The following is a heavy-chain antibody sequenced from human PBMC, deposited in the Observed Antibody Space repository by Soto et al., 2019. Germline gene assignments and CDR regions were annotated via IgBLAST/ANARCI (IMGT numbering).Heavy chain of an antibody. V-gene: IGHV6-1*01. Sequence: QVQLQPSGPGLVKPSQTLSLTCAISGDSVSSTTAIWNWIRQSPSRGLEWLGRTYYRSKWYTDYAESVNSRLTINPDTSKNQFSLQLDSVTPEDTAVYYCAGDPGLWWFDPWGQGTLVTVSS. J-gene: IGHJ5*02. CDR2: TYYRSKWYT. CDR1: GDSVSSTTAI. CDR3: AGDPGLWWFDP.